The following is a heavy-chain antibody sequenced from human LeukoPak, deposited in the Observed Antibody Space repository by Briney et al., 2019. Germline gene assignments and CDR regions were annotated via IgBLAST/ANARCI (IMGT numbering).Heavy chain of an antibody. CDR3: VRVTTGTVDS. D-gene: IGHD1-1*01. V-gene: IGHV4-59*01. CDR1: VGSITNYH. Sequence: SETLSLTCTISVGSITNYHWGWIRQPPGKGLEWVGYISYSGSTTYHPSLKSRVTISVDLSTNQFSLNSNSVTAGDTAVYYCVRVTTGTVDSWGQGTLVAVSS. CDR2: ISYSGST. J-gene: IGHJ4*02.